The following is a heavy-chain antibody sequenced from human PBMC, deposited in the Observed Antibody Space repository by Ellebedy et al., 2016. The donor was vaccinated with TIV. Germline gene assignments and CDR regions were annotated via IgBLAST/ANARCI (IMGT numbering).Heavy chain of an antibody. Sequence: GESLKISXAASGFTFSSYSMNWVRQAPGKGLEWVSSISSSSSYIYYADSVKGRFTISRDNAKNSLYLQMNSLRAEDTAVYYCARASIEYSSSSPWFDPWGQGTLVTVSS. J-gene: IGHJ5*02. CDR2: ISSSSSYI. CDR3: ARASIEYSSSSPWFDP. D-gene: IGHD6-6*01. CDR1: GFTFSSYS. V-gene: IGHV3-21*01.